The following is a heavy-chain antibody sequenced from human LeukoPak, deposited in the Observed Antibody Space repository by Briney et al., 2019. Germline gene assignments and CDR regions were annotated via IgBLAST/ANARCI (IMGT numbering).Heavy chain of an antibody. V-gene: IGHV4-39*01. J-gene: IGHJ5*02. CDR1: GGSISSSSYY. Sequence: PSETLSLTCTVSGGSISSSSYYWGWIRQPPGKGLEWIGSIYYSGSTYYNPSLKSRVTISVDTSKNQFSLKLSSVTAADTAVYYCATYSSGWPNRFDPWGQGSLVTVSS. CDR2: IYYSGST. CDR3: ATYSSGWPNRFDP. D-gene: IGHD6-19*01.